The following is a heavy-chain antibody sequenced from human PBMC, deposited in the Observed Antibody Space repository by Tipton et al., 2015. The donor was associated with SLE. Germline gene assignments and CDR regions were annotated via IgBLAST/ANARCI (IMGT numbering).Heavy chain of an antibody. J-gene: IGHJ5*02. V-gene: IGHV3-23*03. CDR3: AKGSRSFDP. CDR1: GFTFSSYA. D-gene: IGHD6-6*01. CDR2: IYSGGSST. Sequence: SLRLSCAASGFTFSSYAMSWVRQAPGRGLEWVSVIYSGGSSTYYADSVKGRFTISRDNSKNTLYLQMNSLRAEDTAVYYCAKGSRSFDPWGQGTLVTVSS.